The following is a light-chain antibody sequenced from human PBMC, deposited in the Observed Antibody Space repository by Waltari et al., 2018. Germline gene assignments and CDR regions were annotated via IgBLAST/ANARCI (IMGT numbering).Light chain of an antibody. CDR3: ATWDDSLNGPV. V-gene: IGLV1-44*01. CDR1: SSNIGRNI. J-gene: IGLJ3*02. CDR2: TNS. Sequence: QSVLTQPPSASGTPGQRITIPCSGSSSNIGRNIVHWYQQLPGTAPRLLIYTNSQRPSGVPDRFSGSKSDTSASLAISGLQSEDEADYYCATWDDSLNGPVFGGGTKLTVL.